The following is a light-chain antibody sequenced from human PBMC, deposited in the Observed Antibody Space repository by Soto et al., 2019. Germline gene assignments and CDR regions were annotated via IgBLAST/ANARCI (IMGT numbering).Light chain of an antibody. CDR3: VLYMGSGIGV. J-gene: IGLJ3*02. CDR1: SGSVSTSYY. CDR2: STN. V-gene: IGLV8-61*01. Sequence: QTVVTQEPSFSVSPGSTVTLTCGLSSGSVSTSYYPSWYQQTPGQAPRTLIYSTNTRSSGVPDRFSGSILGNKAALTITGAQSDDESDYYCVLYMGSGIGVFGGGTKLTVL.